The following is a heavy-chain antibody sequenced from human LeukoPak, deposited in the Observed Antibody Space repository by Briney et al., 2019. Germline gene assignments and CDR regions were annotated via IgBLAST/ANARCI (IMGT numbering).Heavy chain of an antibody. CDR2: IYPGDSDT. CDR1: GYSFTNYW. Sequence: GESLKISCRGSGYSFTNYWIGWVRQMPGKGLEWMGIIYPGDSDTRYSPSFQGQVTMSADKPINTAYLQWSSLKASDTAMYYCARRQGCSSTSCPPDSWGQGTLVTVSS. CDR3: ARRQGCSSTSCPPDS. D-gene: IGHD2-2*01. J-gene: IGHJ4*02. V-gene: IGHV5-51*01.